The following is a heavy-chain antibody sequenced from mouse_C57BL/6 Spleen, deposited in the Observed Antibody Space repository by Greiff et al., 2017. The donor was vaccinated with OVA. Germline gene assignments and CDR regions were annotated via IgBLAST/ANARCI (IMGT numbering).Heavy chain of an antibody. CDR3: ARSSLGYYAMDY. CDR2: ISSGSSTI. Sequence: EVKLVESGGGLVKPGGSLKLSCAASGFTFSDYGMHWVRQAPEKGLEWVAYISSGSSTIYYADKVKGRFTISRDNAKNTLFLQMTSLRSEDTAMYYCARSSLGYYAMDYWGQGTSVTVSS. CDR1: GFTFSDYG. D-gene: IGHD6-2*01. J-gene: IGHJ4*01. V-gene: IGHV5-17*01.